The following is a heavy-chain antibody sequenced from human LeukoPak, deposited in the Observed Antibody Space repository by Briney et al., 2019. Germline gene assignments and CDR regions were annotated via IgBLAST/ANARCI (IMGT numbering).Heavy chain of an antibody. D-gene: IGHD6-13*01. CDR3: AKDREPAAVGWFDP. CDR1: GFTFRSYA. V-gene: IGHV3-23*01. J-gene: IGHJ5*02. CDR2: ITASGGST. Sequence: PGGSLRLSCAVSGFTFRSYAMTWVRQAPGKGLEWVSGITASGGSTYYADSVKGRFTISRDNSKDTLYLQMNSLRVEDTAIYYCAKDREPAAVGWFDPWGQGTLVTVSS.